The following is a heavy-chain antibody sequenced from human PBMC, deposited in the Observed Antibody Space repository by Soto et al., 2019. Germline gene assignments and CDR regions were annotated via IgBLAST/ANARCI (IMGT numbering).Heavy chain of an antibody. CDR1: GFTLSSFE. D-gene: IGHD4-17*01. CDR2: ISNSGTTK. V-gene: IGHV3-48*03. CDR3: ARVQLGDSLDY. Sequence: EVRLEESGGTLVQPGGSLRLSCVGSGFTLSSFEVTWVRQAPGKGLEWLSYISNSGTTKHYADSVKGRFTVSRDNAKNSVHLQLNSLSAEETGIYYCARVQLGDSLDYWGQGTLVTVSS. J-gene: IGHJ4*02.